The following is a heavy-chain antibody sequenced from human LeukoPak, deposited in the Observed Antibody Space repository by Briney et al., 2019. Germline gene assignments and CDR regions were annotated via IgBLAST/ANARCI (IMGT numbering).Heavy chain of an antibody. CDR1: GFTFSSYA. Sequence: GGSLRLSCAASGFTFSSYAMSWVRQAPGKGLEWVSAISGSGGSTYYADSVKGRFTISRDSSKNTLYLQMNSLRAEDTAVYYCAKPPQPDPDAFDIWGQGTMVTVSS. V-gene: IGHV3-23*01. D-gene: IGHD2-2*01. CDR3: AKPPQPDPDAFDI. J-gene: IGHJ3*02. CDR2: ISGSGGST.